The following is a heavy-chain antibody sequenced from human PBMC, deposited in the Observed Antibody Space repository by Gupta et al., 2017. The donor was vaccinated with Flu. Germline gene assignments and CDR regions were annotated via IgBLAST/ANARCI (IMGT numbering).Heavy chain of an antibody. CDR2: IKSKSEGETI. CDR3: TTPRYCTSTSCGSIDY. V-gene: IGHV3-15*01. J-gene: IGHJ4*02. Sequence: MNGVRQAPGKGLEWVGRIKSKSEGETIDYAAPVKGRFTISKDASMGTLYLRMDSLKTEDTAVYYCTTPRYCTSTSCGSIDYWGQGTLVTVSS. D-gene: IGHD2-2*01.